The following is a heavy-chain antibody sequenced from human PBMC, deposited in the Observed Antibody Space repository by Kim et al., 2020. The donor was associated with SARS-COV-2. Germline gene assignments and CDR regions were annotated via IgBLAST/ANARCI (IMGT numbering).Heavy chain of an antibody. CDR1: GFTFTTPA. CDR2: IRGSGGTT. Sequence: GGSLRLSCAASGFTFTTPAMSWVRQAPGKGLEWVAAIRGSGGTTYYADSVKGRFTVSRDTSGNTLYLQMNSLRVADTAVYYCAKDLSGHFDDWGQGTLVTVSS. CDR3: AKDLSGHFDD. J-gene: IGHJ4*02. V-gene: IGHV3-23*01. D-gene: IGHD2-8*02.